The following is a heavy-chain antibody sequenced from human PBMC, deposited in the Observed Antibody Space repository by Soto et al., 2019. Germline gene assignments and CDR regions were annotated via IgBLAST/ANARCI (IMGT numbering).Heavy chain of an antibody. CDR1: GFNLGSYW. CDR2: INDYGTTI. J-gene: IGHJ4*02. D-gene: IGHD1-1*01. V-gene: IGHV3-74*01. CDR3: ARGGLEPFDN. Sequence: EVQLVESGGGLVQPGGSLRLSCAASGFNLGSYWMHWVRQAPGKGLVWVSRINDYGTTINYEESVEGRFTISRDDAKSEVYLQMNNLRAEDTAVYYGARGGLEPFDNWGQGALVTVSS.